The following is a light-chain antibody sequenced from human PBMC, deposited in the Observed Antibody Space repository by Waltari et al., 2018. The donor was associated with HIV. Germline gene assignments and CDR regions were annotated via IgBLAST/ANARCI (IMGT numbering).Light chain of an antibody. CDR1: SSNLGAGYD. CDR2: GNS. V-gene: IGLV1-40*01. Sequence: QSVLTQPPSVSGAPGQRVTISRTGSSSNLGAGYDVHLYQQLPGTAPKLLIYGNSNRPSGVPDRFSCSKSGTSASLAITGLQAEDEADYYCQSYDSSLSGVFGGGTKLTVL. J-gene: IGLJ3*02. CDR3: QSYDSSLSGV.